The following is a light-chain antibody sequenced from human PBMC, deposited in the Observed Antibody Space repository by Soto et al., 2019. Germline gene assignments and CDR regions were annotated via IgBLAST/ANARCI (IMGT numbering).Light chain of an antibody. CDR2: TAS. CDR3: QQYNSYPWT. Sequence: DIQMTQSPSTLSASIGDRVTITCRASQTINNWLAWYQQKPGKAPKLLIYTASSLESGVPSRFSGSGSGTDFTLTISSLQPDDFATYYCQQYNSYPWTFSQGTKVDIK. V-gene: IGKV1-5*03. J-gene: IGKJ1*01. CDR1: QTINNW.